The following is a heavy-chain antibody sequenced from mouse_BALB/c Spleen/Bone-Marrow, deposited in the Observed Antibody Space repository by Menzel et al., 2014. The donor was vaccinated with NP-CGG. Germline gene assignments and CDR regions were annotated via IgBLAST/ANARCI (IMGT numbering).Heavy chain of an antibody. CDR3: AKHGGGYFDY. CDR1: GFSLTSYG. CDR2: IWNDGGT. Sequence: QVQLKDSGPGLVAPSQSLSIPCTISGFSLTSYGVHWVRQPPGKGLEWLTVIWNDGGTTYNSALKSRLAISKDNSKSQVFLKMNSLQTDDTGMYYCAKHGGGYFDYWGQGTSLIVSS. V-gene: IGHV2-6-1*01. J-gene: IGHJ2*02.